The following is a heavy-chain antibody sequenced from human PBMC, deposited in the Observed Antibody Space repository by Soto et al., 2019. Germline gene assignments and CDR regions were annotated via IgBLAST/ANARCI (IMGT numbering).Heavy chain of an antibody. J-gene: IGHJ4*02. D-gene: IGHD3-10*01. V-gene: IGHV3-7*01. Sequence: GESLRLSCAASGFTVSTNFMTWVRQAPGKGLEWVANIKEDGSEKNYVDSVKGQFTISRDNAKNSLYLQMNSLRAEDTAVYYCARERYYYGSGDYWGQGTLVTVSS. CDR3: ARERYYYGSGDY. CDR2: IKEDGSEK. CDR1: GFTVSTNF.